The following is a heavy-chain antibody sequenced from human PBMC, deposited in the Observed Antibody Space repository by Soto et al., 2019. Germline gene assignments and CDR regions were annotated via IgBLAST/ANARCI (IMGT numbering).Heavy chain of an antibody. Sequence: EVQLVESGGGLVQPGGSLRLSCAASGFTFSSYWMSWVRQAPGKGLEWVANIKQDGSEKYYVDSVKGRFTISRDNAKNSLYLQMNSLRAEDTAVYYCARDMYGDNGDDAFDIWGQGTMVTVSS. J-gene: IGHJ3*02. V-gene: IGHV3-7*01. CDR1: GFTFSSYW. D-gene: IGHD4-17*01. CDR2: IKQDGSEK. CDR3: ARDMYGDNGDDAFDI.